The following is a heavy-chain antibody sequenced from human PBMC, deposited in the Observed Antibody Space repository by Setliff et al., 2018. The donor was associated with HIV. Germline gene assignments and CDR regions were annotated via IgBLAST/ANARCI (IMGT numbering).Heavy chain of an antibody. V-gene: IGHV1-69*13. CDR2: IIPVFGTT. J-gene: IGHJ4*02. CDR1: GGTFSSYA. CDR3: ARGGVYYYDSRGWSMDY. Sequence: ASVKVSCKASGGTFSSYAISWVRQAPGQGLDWMGGIIPVFGTTNYAQKFQGRVTITADESTSTAYMELSSLRSEDTAVYYCARGGVYYYDSRGWSMDYWGQGTLVTVSS. D-gene: IGHD3-22*01.